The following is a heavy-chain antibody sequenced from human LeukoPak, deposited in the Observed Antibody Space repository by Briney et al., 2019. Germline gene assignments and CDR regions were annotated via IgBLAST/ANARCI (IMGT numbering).Heavy chain of an antibody. CDR3: ASDDNTMPYL. J-gene: IGHJ2*01. D-gene: IGHD2-2*01. CDR2: INPSGGST. CDR1: GYTFTSYY. Sequence: GXVKVSCKASGYTFTSYYMHWVGQAPGQGVEWMGIINPSGGSTSYAQKFQGTVTMTRDTSTSTVYMELSSLRSEDTAVYYCASDDNTMPYLWGRGTLVTVSS. V-gene: IGHV1-46*01.